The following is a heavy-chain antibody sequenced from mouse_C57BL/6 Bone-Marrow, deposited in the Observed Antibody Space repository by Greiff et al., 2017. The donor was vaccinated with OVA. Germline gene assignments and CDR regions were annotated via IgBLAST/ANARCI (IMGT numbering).Heavy chain of an antibody. J-gene: IGHJ2*01. CDR2: IYPGSGST. Sequence: QVQLQQPGAELVKPGASVKMSCKASGYTFTSYWITWVKQRPGQGLEWIGDIYPGSGSTNYNEKFTSKATLPVDTSSSTAYMQLSSLTSEDSAVYYCARDYGSVYYFDYWGQGTTLTVSS. D-gene: IGHD1-1*01. V-gene: IGHV1-55*01. CDR1: GYTFTSYW. CDR3: ARDYGSVYYFDY.